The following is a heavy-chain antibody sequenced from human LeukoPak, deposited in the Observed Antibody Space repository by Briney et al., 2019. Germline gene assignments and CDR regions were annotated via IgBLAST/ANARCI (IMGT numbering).Heavy chain of an antibody. CDR3: ARPRRYDFWSGYSD. V-gene: IGHV4-34*01. D-gene: IGHD3-3*01. Sequence: SETLSLTCAVYGGSFSGYYWSWIRQPPGKGLEWIGEIKHGGDTNYNPSLKSRVTISVDTSKNQFFLKLTSMTAADTAVYYCARPRRYDFWSGYSDWGHGILVTVSS. J-gene: IGHJ4*01. CDR2: IKHGGDT. CDR1: GGSFSGYY.